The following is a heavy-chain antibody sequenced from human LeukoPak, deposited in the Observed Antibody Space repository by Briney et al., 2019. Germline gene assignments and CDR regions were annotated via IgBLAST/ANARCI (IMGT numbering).Heavy chain of an antibody. CDR3: ARAQNGYYFVY. D-gene: IGHD3-22*01. Sequence: SATLSLTCAVSGGSFSGYYWSWIRQPPGKGLEWIGEINHSGSTNYNPSLKSRVTISVDTSKNQFSLKLSSVTAADTAVYYCARAQNGYYFVYWGQGTLVTVFS. V-gene: IGHV4-34*01. CDR2: INHSGST. J-gene: IGHJ4*02. CDR1: GGSFSGYY.